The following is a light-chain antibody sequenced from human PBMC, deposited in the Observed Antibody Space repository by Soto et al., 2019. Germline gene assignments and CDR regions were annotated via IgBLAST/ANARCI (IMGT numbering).Light chain of an antibody. CDR3: SSYTSSSTLRV. V-gene: IGLV2-14*01. Sequence: QSALTQPASVSGSPGQSITISCTGTSSDVGGYDYVSWYQQHPGKAPKLMIYDVSNRPSGISNRFSASKSGNTASLTISGLQAEDEADYYCSSYTSSSTLRVFGTGTKV. CDR1: SSDVGGYDY. J-gene: IGLJ1*01. CDR2: DVS.